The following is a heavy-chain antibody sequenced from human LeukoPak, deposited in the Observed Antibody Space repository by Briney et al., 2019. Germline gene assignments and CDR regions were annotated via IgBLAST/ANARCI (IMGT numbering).Heavy chain of an antibody. CDR1: GYTFTSNY. CDR3: ARDSEPGYLGYFDY. D-gene: IGHD6-13*01. J-gene: IGHJ4*02. V-gene: IGHV1-2*02. Sequence: RWASVKVPCKAFGYTFTSNYMHWVRQAPGQGLEWMGWINPNSGGTNYAQKFQGRVTMTRDMSTSTVYMELSSLRSEDTAVYYCARDSEPGYLGYFDYWGQGTLVTVSS. CDR2: INPNSGGT.